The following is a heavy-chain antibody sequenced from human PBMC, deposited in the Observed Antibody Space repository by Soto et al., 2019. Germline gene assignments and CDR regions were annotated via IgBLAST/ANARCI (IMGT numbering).Heavy chain of an antibody. CDR3: ARMVRGVISWFDP. Sequence: SETLSLTCAVPGGSISSSNWWSWVRQPPGKGLEWIGEIYHSGSTNYNPSLKSRVTISVDKSKNQFSLKLSSVTAADTAVYYCARMVRGVISWFDPWGQGTLVTVSS. J-gene: IGHJ5*02. CDR1: GGSISSSNW. CDR2: IYHSGST. D-gene: IGHD3-10*01. V-gene: IGHV4-4*02.